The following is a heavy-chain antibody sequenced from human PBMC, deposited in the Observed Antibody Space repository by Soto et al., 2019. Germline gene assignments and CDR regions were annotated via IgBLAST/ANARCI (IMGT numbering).Heavy chain of an antibody. Sequence: SHALSRTWEISEDRVSRKSAASNWIRQSPSRGLEWLGRTYYRSKWSTDYAVSVKSRITINPDTSKNQFSLQLNSVTPEDTAVYYCTRALSGSYDSWGQGTLVTVSS. V-gene: IGHV6-1*01. CDR3: TRALSGSYDS. J-gene: IGHJ5*01. CDR1: EDRVSRKSAA. CDR2: TYYRSKWST. D-gene: IGHD1-26*01.